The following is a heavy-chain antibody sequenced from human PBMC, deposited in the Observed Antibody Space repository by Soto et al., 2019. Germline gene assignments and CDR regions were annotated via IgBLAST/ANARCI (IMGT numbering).Heavy chain of an antibody. D-gene: IGHD3-22*01. Sequence: SETLSLTCTVPGGSISSGDYYWSWIRQPPGKGLEWIGYIYYSGSTYYNPSLKSRVTISVDTSKNQFSLKLSSVTAADTAVYYCARYLDSSGYYWFDPWGQGTLVTVSS. V-gene: IGHV4-30-4*01. CDR2: IYYSGST. CDR3: ARYLDSSGYYWFDP. CDR1: GGSISSGDYY. J-gene: IGHJ5*02.